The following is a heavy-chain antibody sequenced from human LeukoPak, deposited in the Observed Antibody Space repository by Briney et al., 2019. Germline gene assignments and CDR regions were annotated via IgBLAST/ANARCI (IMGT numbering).Heavy chain of an antibody. V-gene: IGHV1-46*01. CDR2: INPSGGST. J-gene: IGHJ4*02. Sequence: ASVKVSCKASGYTFTSYGISWVRQAPGQGLEWMGIINPSGGSTSYAQKFQGRVTMTRDTSTSTAYMELSRLRSDDTAVYYCARDAVITMIVVVPKGGMGYWGQGTLVTVSS. CDR3: ARDAVITMIVVVPKGGMGY. CDR1: GYTFTSYG. D-gene: IGHD3-22*01.